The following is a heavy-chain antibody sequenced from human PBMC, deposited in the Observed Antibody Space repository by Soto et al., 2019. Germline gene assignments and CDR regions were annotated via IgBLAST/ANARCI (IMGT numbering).Heavy chain of an antibody. CDR2: ISYDGSNK. Sequence: GGSLRLSCAASGFTFSSYAMHWVRQAPGKGLEWVAVISYDGSNKYYADSVKGRFTISRDNSKNTLYLQMNSLRAEDTAVYYCARDLSPQTGYFDYWGQGTLVTVSS. CDR1: GFTFSSYA. V-gene: IGHV3-30-3*01. J-gene: IGHJ4*02. CDR3: ARDLSPQTGYFDY.